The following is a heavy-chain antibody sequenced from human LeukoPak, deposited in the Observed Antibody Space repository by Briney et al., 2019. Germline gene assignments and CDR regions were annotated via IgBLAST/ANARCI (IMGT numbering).Heavy chain of an antibody. CDR3: ARVRFYDTTGYSTSYYLDY. D-gene: IGHD3-22*01. Sequence: SETLSLTCAVSGGPIIASYWSWIRQPTGKGPEWIGYTHYSGTGNYNPSLKSRVTISIDTSKKLFSLRLTSVTAADTAVYYCARVRFYDTTGYSTSYYLDYWGQGALVTVSS. V-gene: IGHV4-59*01. CDR2: THYSGTG. J-gene: IGHJ4*02. CDR1: GGPIIASY.